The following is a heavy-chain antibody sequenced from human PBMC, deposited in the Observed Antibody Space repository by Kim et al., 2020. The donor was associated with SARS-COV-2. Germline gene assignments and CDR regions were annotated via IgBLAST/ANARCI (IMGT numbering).Heavy chain of an antibody. CDR3: ARDGDLYSSGKDAFDI. CDR1: GVTFSSYW. V-gene: IGHV3-7*01. D-gene: IGHD6-19*01. CDR2: IKQDGNQK. J-gene: IGHJ3*02. Sequence: GGSLRLSCAASGVTFSSYWMTWVRQAPGKGLEWVANIKQDGNQKYYVDSVKGRFTISRDNAKNSLYLQMNSLRAEDTAVYYCARDGDLYSSGKDAFDIWGQGKMVTVSS.